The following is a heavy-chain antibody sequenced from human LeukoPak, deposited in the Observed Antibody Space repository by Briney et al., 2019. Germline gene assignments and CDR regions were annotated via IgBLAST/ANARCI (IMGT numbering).Heavy chain of an antibody. CDR3: ARRGGRGPFDY. CDR2: INHSGST. V-gene: IGHV4-34*01. J-gene: IGHJ4*02. Sequence: PSETLSLTCAVYGGSFSGYYWSWIRQPPGKGLEWIGEINHSGSTNYSPSLKSRVTISVDTSKNQFSLKLSSVPAADTAVYYCARRGGRGPFDYWGQGTLVTVSS. CDR1: GGSFSGYY. D-gene: IGHD2-15*01.